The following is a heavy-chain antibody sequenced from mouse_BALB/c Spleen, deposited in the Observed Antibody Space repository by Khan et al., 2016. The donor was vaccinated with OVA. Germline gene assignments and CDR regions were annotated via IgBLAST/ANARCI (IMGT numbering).Heavy chain of an antibody. CDR1: GFSLTNYG. J-gene: IGHJ4*01. V-gene: IGHV2-6-1*01. D-gene: IGHD2-10*01. CDR3: ARQPYYHYNIMDY. CDR2: IWSDGST. Sequence: VQLQESGPGLVAPSQSLSITCTISGFSLTNYGVHWVRQPPGKGLEWLVVIWSDGSTTYNSDLKSRLTISKDNSKSQVFLKMNILQTDDTAMYFCARQPYYHYNIMDYWGQGTSVTVSS.